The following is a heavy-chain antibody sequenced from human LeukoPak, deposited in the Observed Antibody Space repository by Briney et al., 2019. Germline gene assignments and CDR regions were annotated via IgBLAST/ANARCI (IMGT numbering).Heavy chain of an antibody. D-gene: IGHD5-24*01. CDR3: ARDSIKGWLQFPFDY. CDR1: GFTVSSNY. Sequence: GGSLRLSCAASGFTVSSNYMSWVRQAPGKGLEWVSVIYSGGSTYYADSVKGRFTISRDNSKNTLYLQMNSLRAEDTAVYYCARDSIKGWLQFPFDYWGQGTLVTVSS. CDR2: IYSGGST. J-gene: IGHJ4*02. V-gene: IGHV3-66*01.